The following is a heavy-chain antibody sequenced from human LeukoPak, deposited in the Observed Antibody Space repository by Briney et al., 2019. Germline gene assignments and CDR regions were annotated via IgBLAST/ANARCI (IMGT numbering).Heavy chain of an antibody. V-gene: IGHV3-48*01. CDR3: ARGSIRLGELSF. D-gene: IGHD3-16*02. Sequence: GGSLRLSCAASGFTFSSYSMNWVRQAPGKGLEWVSYISSSSTIYYTDSVKGRFTISRDNAKNSLYLQMNSLRAEDTAVYYCARGSIRLGELSFWGQGTLVTVSS. CDR1: GFTFSSYS. CDR2: ISSSSTI. J-gene: IGHJ4*02.